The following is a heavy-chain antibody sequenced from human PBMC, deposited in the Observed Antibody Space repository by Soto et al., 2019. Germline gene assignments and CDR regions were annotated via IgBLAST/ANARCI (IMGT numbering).Heavy chain of an antibody. CDR1: GLTFSSYG. CDR2: ISYDGSNK. D-gene: IGHD3-10*01. CDR3: ANRQRYYGSGSYPPYYYYYMDV. Sequence: PGGSLRLSCAASGLTFSSYGMHWVRQAPRKGLEWVAVISYDGSNKYYADSVKGRFTISRDNSKNTLYLQMNSLRAEDTAVYYCANRQRYYGSGSYPPYYYYYMDVWGKGTTVTVSS. J-gene: IGHJ6*03. V-gene: IGHV3-30*18.